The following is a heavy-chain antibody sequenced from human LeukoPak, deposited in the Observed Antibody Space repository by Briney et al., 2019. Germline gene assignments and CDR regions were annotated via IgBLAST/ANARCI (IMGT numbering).Heavy chain of an antibody. CDR2: INHSGST. CDR1: GGSFSGYY. Sequence: PSETLSLTCAVYGGSFSGYYWSWIRQPPGKGLEWIGEINHSGSTNYNPSLKSRVTISVDTSKNQFSLKLSSVTAADTAVYYCATIYLTGYSSSWSDAFGIWGQGTMVTVSS. J-gene: IGHJ3*02. V-gene: IGHV4-34*01. D-gene: IGHD6-13*01. CDR3: ATIYLTGYSSSWSDAFGI.